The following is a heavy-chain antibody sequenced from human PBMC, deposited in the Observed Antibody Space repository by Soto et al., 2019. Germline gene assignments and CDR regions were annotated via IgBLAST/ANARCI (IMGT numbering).Heavy chain of an antibody. J-gene: IGHJ6*02. CDR1: GFTFSSYA. Sequence: GGSLRLSCAASGFTFSSYAMHWVRQAPGKGLEWVAVISYDGSNKYYADSVKGRFTISRDNSKNTLYLQMNSLRAEDTAVYYCARGRYRVRGGIIRYYYGMDVWGQGTTVTVSS. V-gene: IGHV3-30*04. CDR3: ARGRYRVRGGIIRYYYGMDV. D-gene: IGHD3-10*01. CDR2: ISYDGSNK.